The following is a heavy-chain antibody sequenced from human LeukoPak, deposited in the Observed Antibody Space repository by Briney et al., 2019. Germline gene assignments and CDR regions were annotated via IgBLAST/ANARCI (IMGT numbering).Heavy chain of an antibody. D-gene: IGHD3-10*01. Sequence: PGGSLRLSCAGSGFTFSAYAMSWVRQAPGKGLEWVSVIYSGGSTYYADSVKGRFTISRDNSKNTLYLQMNSLRAEDTAVYYCARDRRITMVRGVISYYYYGMDVWGQGTTVTVSS. CDR2: IYSGGST. J-gene: IGHJ6*02. CDR3: ARDRRITMVRGVISYYYYGMDV. CDR1: GFTFSAYA. V-gene: IGHV3-53*01.